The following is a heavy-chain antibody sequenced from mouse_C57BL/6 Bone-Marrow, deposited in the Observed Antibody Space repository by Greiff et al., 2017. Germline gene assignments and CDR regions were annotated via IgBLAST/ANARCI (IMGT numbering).Heavy chain of an antibody. Sequence: VQVVESGPGLVAPSQSLSITCTVSGFSLTSYAISWVRQPPGKGLEWLGVIWTGGGTNYNSALKSRLSISKDNSKSQVFLKMNSLQTDDTARYYCARIRVYGKRWYFDVWGTGTTVTVSS. V-gene: IGHV2-9-1*01. CDR3: ARIRVYGKRWYFDV. CDR2: IWTGGGT. J-gene: IGHJ1*03. CDR1: GFSLTSYA. D-gene: IGHD1-1*01.